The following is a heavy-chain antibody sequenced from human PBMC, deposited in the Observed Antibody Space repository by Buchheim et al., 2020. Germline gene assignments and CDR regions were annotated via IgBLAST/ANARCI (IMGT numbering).Heavy chain of an antibody. CDR1: GFTFSSYG. CDR2: IWYDGSNK. CDR3: ARVPGYSYGYFDY. Sequence: QVQLVESGGGVVQPGRSLRLSCAASGFTFSSYGMHWVRQAPGKGLEWVAVIWYDGSNKYYADSVKGRFTISRANSRNTLYLQMNSLRAEDTAVYYCARVPGYSYGYFDYWGQGTL. D-gene: IGHD5-18*01. J-gene: IGHJ4*02. V-gene: IGHV3-33*01.